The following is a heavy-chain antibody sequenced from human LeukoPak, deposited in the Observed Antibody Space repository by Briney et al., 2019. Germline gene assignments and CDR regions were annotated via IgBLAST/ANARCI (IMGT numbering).Heavy chain of an antibody. J-gene: IGHJ4*02. Sequence: GASVKVSCKASGYSFTSYWIGWVRQMPGKGLEWMGIIYPGDSDTRYSPSFQGQVTISADKSISTAYLQWSSLKASDTAMYYCARFLYDTIAAGPSLDYWGQGTLVTVSS. CDR1: GYSFTSYW. CDR3: ARFLYDTIAAGPSLDY. D-gene: IGHD6-13*01. CDR2: IYPGDSDT. V-gene: IGHV5-51*01.